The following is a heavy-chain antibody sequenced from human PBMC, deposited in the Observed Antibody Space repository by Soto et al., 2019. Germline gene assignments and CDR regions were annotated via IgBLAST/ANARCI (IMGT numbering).Heavy chain of an antibody. J-gene: IGHJ4*02. D-gene: IGHD3-16*01. CDR3: ASNSDYRFDF. CDR2: ISWNSGSI. Sequence: PGGSLRLSCAASGFTFDVYAMHWVRQAPGKGLEWVSGISWNSGSIGYADSVKGRFTISRDNAKNSLYLQMNSLRAEDTAVYYCASNSDYRFDFWGQGA. V-gene: IGHV3-9*01. CDR1: GFTFDVYA.